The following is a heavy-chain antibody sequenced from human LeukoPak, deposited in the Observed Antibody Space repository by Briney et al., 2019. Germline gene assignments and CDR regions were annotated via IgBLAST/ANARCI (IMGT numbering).Heavy chain of an antibody. CDR2: IYKTGST. Sequence: GGSLRLSCAASGFTVSSSYMSWVRQAPGKGLEWVSIIYKTGSTYYAESVKGRFTISRDNSKNTLYLQINNLRAEDTAVYYCARVEASSGWYWNFDYWGQGTLVTVSS. D-gene: IGHD6-19*01. CDR1: GFTVSSSY. J-gene: IGHJ4*02. CDR3: ARVEASSGWYWNFDY. V-gene: IGHV3-53*01.